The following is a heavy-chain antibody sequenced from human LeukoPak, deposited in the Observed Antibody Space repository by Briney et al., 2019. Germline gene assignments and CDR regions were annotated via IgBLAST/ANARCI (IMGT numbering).Heavy chain of an antibody. V-gene: IGHV1-69*04. CDR2: IIPILGIA. D-gene: IGHD2-21*01. Sequence: GASVNVSCKASVGTFSSYAISWVRQAPGQGREWMGRIIPILGIANYAQKFQGRVTITADKSASTAYMELSSLRSEDTAVYYCARDQGLSPSLWDYWGQGTLITVSS. J-gene: IGHJ4*02. CDR3: ARDQGLSPSLWDY. CDR1: VGTFSSYA.